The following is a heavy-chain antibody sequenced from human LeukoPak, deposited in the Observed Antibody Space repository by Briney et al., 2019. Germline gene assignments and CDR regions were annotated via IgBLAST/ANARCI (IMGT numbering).Heavy chain of an antibody. CDR3: TRGHYISGSYWFDY. Sequence: GGSLRLSCAASGFTFSSYWMHWVRQAPGKGLVWVSRINSDGSATSYADFVKGRFTISRDTAKNTLYLQMDSLRAEDTAVYYCTRGHYISGSYWFDYWGQGTLVTVSS. J-gene: IGHJ4*02. CDR1: GFTFSSYW. D-gene: IGHD3-10*01. V-gene: IGHV3-74*01. CDR2: INSDGSAT.